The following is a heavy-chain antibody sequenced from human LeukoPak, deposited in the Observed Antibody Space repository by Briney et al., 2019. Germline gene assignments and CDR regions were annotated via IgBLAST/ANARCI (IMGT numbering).Heavy chain of an antibody. CDR2: IYYSGNS. J-gene: IGHJ5*02. V-gene: IGHV4-59*01. D-gene: IGHD2-21*01. Sequence: PSETLSLTCTVSGGSISGCYWSWIRQPPGKGLEWIGYIYYSGNSNYNPSLKSRVTISADTSKNQFSLNLSSVTAADTAVYYCARDHIVRSTGRFDPWGQGTLVTVSS. CDR1: GGSISGCY. CDR3: ARDHIVRSTGRFDP.